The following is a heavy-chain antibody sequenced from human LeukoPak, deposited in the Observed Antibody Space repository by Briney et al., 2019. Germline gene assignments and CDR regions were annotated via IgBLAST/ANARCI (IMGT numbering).Heavy chain of an antibody. V-gene: IGHV1-2*02. CDR2: INPNSGGT. J-gene: IGHJ4*02. CDR3: ARDIGWYYYDSSGYYY. D-gene: IGHD3-22*01. Sequence: VASVKVSCKASGYTFTGYYMHWVRQAPGQGPEWMGWINPNSGGTNCAQKFQGRVTMTRDTSISTAYMELSRLRSDDTAVYYCARDIGWYYYDSSGYYYWGQGTLVIVSS. CDR1: GYTFTGYY.